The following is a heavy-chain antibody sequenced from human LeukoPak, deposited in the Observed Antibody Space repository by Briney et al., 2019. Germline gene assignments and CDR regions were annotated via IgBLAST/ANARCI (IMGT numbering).Heavy chain of an antibody. CDR3: ARHERAVGIASFDY. Sequence: ASVKVSCKASGYTFTSYAMNWVRQAPGQGLEWVGWINTNTGNPTYAQGFTGRFVFSLDTAVSTAYLQISSLKAEDTAVYYCARHERAVGIASFDYWGQGTLVTVSS. V-gene: IGHV7-4-1*02. CDR2: INTNTGNP. CDR1: GYTFTSYA. J-gene: IGHJ4*02. D-gene: IGHD6-13*01.